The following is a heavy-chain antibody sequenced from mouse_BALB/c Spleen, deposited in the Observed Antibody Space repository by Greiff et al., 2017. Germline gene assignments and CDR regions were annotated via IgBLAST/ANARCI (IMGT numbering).Heavy chain of an antibody. CDR3: ARVNYYGSSSYWYFDV. Sequence: EVHLVESGGGLVQPGGSLRLSCATSGFTFTDYYMSWVRQPPGKALEWLGFIRNKANGYTTEYSASVKGRFTISRDNSQSILYLQMNTLRAEDSATYYCARVNYYGSSSYWYFDVWGAGTTVTVSS. J-gene: IGHJ1*01. CDR1: GFTFTDYY. D-gene: IGHD1-1*01. CDR2: IRNKANGYTT. V-gene: IGHV7-3*02.